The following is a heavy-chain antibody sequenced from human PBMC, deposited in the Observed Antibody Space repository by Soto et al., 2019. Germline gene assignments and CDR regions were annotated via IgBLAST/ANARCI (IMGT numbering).Heavy chain of an antibody. CDR2: IYYSGST. CDR1: GGSVSSGSYY. J-gene: IGHJ6*02. D-gene: IGHD3-3*01. V-gene: IGHV4-61*01. CDR3: ARHVYDFWSGYHYYYGMDV. Sequence: PSETLSLTCTVSGGSVSSGSYYWSWIRQPPGKGLEWIGYIYYSGSTNYNPSLKSRVTISVDTSKNQFSLKLSSVTAADTAVYYCARHVYDFWSGYHYYYGMDVWGQGTTVTVSS.